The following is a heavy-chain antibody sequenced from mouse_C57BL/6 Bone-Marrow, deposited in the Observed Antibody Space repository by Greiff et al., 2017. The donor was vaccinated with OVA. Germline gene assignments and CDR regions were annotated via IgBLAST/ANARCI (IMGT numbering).Heavy chain of an antibody. D-gene: IGHD4-1*01. CDR2: ISSSGST. CDR3: ARERLGGGFDY. V-gene: IGHV3-8*01. CDR1: GYSITSDY. J-gene: IGHJ2*01. Sequence: EVKLLEPGPGLAKPSQTLSLTCSVTGYSITSDYWHWIRQFPGHNLEYMGYISSSGSTYYNPSLKSRISINRDTSKNQYYLQLKSVTTEDTATEYCARERLGGGFDYWGQGTTLTVSS.